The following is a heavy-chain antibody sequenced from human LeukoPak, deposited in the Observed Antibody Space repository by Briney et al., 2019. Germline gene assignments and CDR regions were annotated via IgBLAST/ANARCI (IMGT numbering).Heavy chain of an antibody. CDR3: ATDRGRGSYDY. D-gene: IGHD1-26*01. CDR1: GFTVSSKY. CDR2: IYSGGTT. V-gene: IGHV3-66*01. J-gene: IGHJ4*02. Sequence: GGSLRLSCAASGFTVSSKYMSWVRQAPGKGLEWVSVIYSGGTTYYADSVKGRFAISRDNSKNTLFLQMNSLRAEDTAVYYCATDRGRGSYDYWGQGTLVTVSS.